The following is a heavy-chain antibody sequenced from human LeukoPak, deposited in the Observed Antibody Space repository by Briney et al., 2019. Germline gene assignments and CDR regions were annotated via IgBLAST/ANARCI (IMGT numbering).Heavy chain of an antibody. V-gene: IGHV4-39*01. J-gene: IGHJ4*02. CDR3: ARRGGSGSRGDYYFDY. CDR2: IDYSGSI. CDR1: GGSISSSSYY. Sequence: KPSETLSLTCTVSGGSISSSSYYWGWIRQPPGKGLEWIGSIDYSGSIYYNPSLKSRVTISVDTSKNQFSLKLSSVTAADTAVYYCARRGGSGSRGDYYFDYWGQGTLVTVSS. D-gene: IGHD3-10*01.